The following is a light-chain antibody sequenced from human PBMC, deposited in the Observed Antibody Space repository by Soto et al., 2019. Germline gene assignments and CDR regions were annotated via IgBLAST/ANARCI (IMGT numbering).Light chain of an antibody. Sequence: DIVMTHSPLSLPVTPGEPASISCRSSQSLLHSNGYNYLDWYLQKPGQSPQVLIYLGSNRASGVPDRFSGSGSGTDFTLQISRVEAEDVGVYYCMQALETPYTFGQGTKVDIK. CDR1: QSLLHSNGYNY. V-gene: IGKV2-28*01. CDR3: MQALETPYT. CDR2: LGS. J-gene: IGKJ2*01.